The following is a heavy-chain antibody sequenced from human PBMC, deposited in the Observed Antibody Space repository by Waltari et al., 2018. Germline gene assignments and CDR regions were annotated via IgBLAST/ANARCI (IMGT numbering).Heavy chain of an antibody. V-gene: IGHV3-23*01. Sequence: EVQLLESGGGLGQPGGSLRVSCRASGFTFNIHLLSWVRQAPGRGLEWVAGISGTGDSTYDADSVKGRFSSSRDNSQNTVYLQMNGLRAEDTATYFCAKDVNNAYYDSSGYFDYWGQGVLVTVSP. CDR1: GFTFNIHL. D-gene: IGHD3-22*01. J-gene: IGHJ4*02. CDR3: AKDVNNAYYDSSGYFDY. CDR2: ISGTGDST.